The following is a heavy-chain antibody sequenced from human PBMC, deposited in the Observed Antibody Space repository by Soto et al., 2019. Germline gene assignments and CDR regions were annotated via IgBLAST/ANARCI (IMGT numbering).Heavy chain of an antibody. J-gene: IGHJ5*02. CDR3: ARPLRYSSGTSNWFDP. Sequence: QLHLQESGPGLVRPSETLSLTCTVSGGSISGSSYYWGWIRQPPGKGLEWIGNIYLSGTTYYNPSLKSRVTISYATSKNQFSLTLRSVTAADTAVYYCARPLRYSSGTSNWFDPWGQGTLVPVSS. D-gene: IGHD6-19*01. CDR2: IYLSGTT. V-gene: IGHV4-39*01. CDR1: GGSISGSSYY.